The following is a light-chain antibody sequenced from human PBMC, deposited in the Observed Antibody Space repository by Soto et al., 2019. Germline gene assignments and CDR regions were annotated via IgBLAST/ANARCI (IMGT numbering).Light chain of an antibody. CDR3: QQYGSSPYT. J-gene: IGKJ2*01. V-gene: IGKV3-20*01. CDR1: QSVSSSY. CDR2: GAS. Sequence: ELVLTQSPGTLSLSPWERATLSCRASQSVSSSYLAWYQQKPGQAPRLLIYGASSRATGIPDRFSGSGSGTDFTLTISRLEPEDFAVYYCQQYGSSPYTFGQGTKLEIK.